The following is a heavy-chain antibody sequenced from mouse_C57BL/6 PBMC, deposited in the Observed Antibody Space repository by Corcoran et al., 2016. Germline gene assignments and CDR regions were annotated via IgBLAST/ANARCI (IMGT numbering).Heavy chain of an antibody. J-gene: IGHJ1*03. CDR1: GYTFTDYY. Sequence: EVQLQQSGPVLVKPGASVKMSCKASGYTFTDYYMNWVKQSHGKSLEWIGVINPYNGGTSYNQKFKGKATLTVDKSSSTAYMELNSLTSEDSAVYYCARRVWYFDVWGTGTTVTVSS. CDR3: ARRVWYFDV. V-gene: IGHV1-19*01. CDR2: INPYNGGT.